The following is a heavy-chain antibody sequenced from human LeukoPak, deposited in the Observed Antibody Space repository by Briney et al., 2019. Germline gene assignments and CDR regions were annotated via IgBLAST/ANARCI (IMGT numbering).Heavy chain of an antibody. CDR1: GGSLCSYF. CDR3: ARGALLGSGYPDIDY. J-gene: IGHJ4*02. V-gene: IGHV4-59*01. CDR2: IYYCGST. Sequence: SETLSLTCTLSGGSLCSYFWSCIRQPPGKGLECSGYIYYCGSTNYNPPLKNRVTISVDTSKNQFSLKLSSVTAADTAVYYCARGALLGSGYPDIDYWGQGTLVTVSS. D-gene: IGHD3-22*01.